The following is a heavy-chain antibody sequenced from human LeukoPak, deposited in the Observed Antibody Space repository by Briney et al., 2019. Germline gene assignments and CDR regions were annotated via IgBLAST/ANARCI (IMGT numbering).Heavy chain of an antibody. CDR3: ARGLPIAGYSSSWYGY. J-gene: IGHJ4*02. Sequence: GGSLRLSSAASGFTVSSNYMSWVRQAPGKGLEWVSVIYSGGSTYYADSVKGRFTISRDNSKNTLYLQMKTLRAEDTAVYYCARGLPIAGYSSSWYGYWGQGTLVTVSS. CDR2: IYSGGST. D-gene: IGHD6-13*01. CDR1: GFTVSSNY. V-gene: IGHV3-53*01.